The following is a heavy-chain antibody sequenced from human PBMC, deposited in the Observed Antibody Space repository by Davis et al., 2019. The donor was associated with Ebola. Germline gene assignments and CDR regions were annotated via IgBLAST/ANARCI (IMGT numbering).Heavy chain of an antibody. CDR1: GFTFSSYA. CDR3: ARGDFYYGVDV. CDR2: ISFDGSGN. Sequence: GESLKISCAASGFTFSSYAMLWVRQTPGKGLEWVALISFDGSGNNYADSVKGRFSISRDNSKNTLYLQMDSLRAEDTAVYYCARGDFYYGVDVWGQGTTVTVSS. V-gene: IGHV3-30*03. J-gene: IGHJ6*02.